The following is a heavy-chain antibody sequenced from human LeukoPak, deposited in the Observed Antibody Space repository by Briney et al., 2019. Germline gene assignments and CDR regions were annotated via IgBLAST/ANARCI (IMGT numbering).Heavy chain of an antibody. CDR2: IYTSGST. Sequence: SETLSLTCTVSGGSISSGSYYWSWIRQPAGKGLEWIGRIYTSGSTNYNPSLKSRVTISVDTSKNQFSLKLSSVTAADTAVYYCARDLDGYNRDYWGQGTLVTVSS. J-gene: IGHJ4*02. CDR3: ARDLDGYNRDY. D-gene: IGHD5-24*01. CDR1: GGSISSGSYY. V-gene: IGHV4-61*02.